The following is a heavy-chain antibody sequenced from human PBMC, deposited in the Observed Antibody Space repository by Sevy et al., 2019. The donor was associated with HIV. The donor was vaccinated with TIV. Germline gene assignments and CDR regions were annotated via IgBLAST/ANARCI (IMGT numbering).Heavy chain of an antibody. D-gene: IGHD1-26*01. Sequence: SETLSLTCTVSGGSITSLYWNWIRQPPGKGLEWIANIYYNGHINYNPSLKSRVTISLDTSKNQFSLRLSSVTAAETAMYYCAGENAWGRGYSWGQGTLVTVSS. V-gene: IGHV4-59*08. CDR3: AGENAWGRGYS. CDR2: IYYNGHI. J-gene: IGHJ4*02. CDR1: GGSITSLY.